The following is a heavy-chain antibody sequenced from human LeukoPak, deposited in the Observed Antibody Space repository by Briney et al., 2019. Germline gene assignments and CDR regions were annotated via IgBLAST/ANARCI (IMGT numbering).Heavy chain of an antibody. V-gene: IGHV3-43*02. D-gene: IGHD6-19*01. CDR1: GFTFADYT. Sequence: GRSLRLSCAASGFTFADYTMHWVRQAPGKGLEWVSLITGDGGRTYYADSVKGRFTISRDNSKNSLFLQMNSLRTDDTAFYYCTKEGPLAVANLFDYWGQGTLVTVSP. CDR3: TKEGPLAVANLFDY. J-gene: IGHJ4*02. CDR2: ITGDGGRT.